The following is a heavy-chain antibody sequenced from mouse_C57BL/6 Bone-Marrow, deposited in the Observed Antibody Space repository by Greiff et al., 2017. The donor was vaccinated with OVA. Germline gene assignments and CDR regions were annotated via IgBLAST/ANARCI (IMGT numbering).Heavy chain of an antibody. CDR3: ARCYGSTPGFAY. CDR2: INPNNGGT. CDR1: GYTFTDYY. J-gene: IGHJ3*01. Sequence: VQLQQSGPELVKPGASVKISCKASGYTFTDYYMNWVKQSHGKSLEWIGDINPNNGGTSYNQKFKGKATLTVDKSSSTAYMELRSLTSEDSAVYYCARCYGSTPGFAYWGQGTLVTVSA. V-gene: IGHV1-26*01. D-gene: IGHD1-1*01.